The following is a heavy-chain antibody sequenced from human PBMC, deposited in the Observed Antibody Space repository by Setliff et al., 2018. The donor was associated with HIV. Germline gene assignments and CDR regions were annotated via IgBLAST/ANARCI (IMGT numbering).Heavy chain of an antibody. J-gene: IGHJ4*02. CDR2: INPNNGGT. V-gene: IGHV1-2*02. CDR3: ARAEGDAYHSLPYFDS. CDR1: GYTCTGYY. Sequence: ASVKVSCKAAGYTCTGYYMHWVRQAPGQGLEGMGWINPNNGGTNYAQKFQGRVTISLDTSENQFSLHLTSVTAADTAVYYCARAEGDAYHSLPYFDSWGPGALVTVSS. D-gene: IGHD2-2*01.